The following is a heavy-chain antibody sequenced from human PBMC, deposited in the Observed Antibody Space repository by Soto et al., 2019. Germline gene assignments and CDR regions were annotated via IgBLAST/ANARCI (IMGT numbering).Heavy chain of an antibody. V-gene: IGHV4-39*01. Sequence: QLQLQESGPGLVKPSETLSLTCTVSGGSITRNNHYWGWIRQSPGKGLEWIGSILYSGSINYNPSLRSGVTISVETSKNQFSLKMSSVTAADTAVYYCARLGSSGWYQGSYFDYWGQGTLVTVSS. CDR1: GGSITRNNHY. D-gene: IGHD6-19*01. J-gene: IGHJ4*02. CDR3: ARLGSSGWYQGSYFDY. CDR2: ILYSGSI.